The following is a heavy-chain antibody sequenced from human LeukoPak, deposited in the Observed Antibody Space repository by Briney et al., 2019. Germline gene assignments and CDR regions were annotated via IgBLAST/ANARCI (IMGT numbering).Heavy chain of an antibody. D-gene: IGHD3-22*01. CDR1: GYLFTSYW. J-gene: IGHJ4*02. CDR3: ARLKGYYDSSGSLFDY. CDR2: IYPGDSDT. Sequence: GESLQISCQGSGYLFTSYWIGWGRHMPGKGREWRGIIYPGDSDTRYSPSFQGQVTISADKSIRTAYLQCSSLKASDTAMYYCARLKGYYDSSGSLFDYWGQGTLVTVSS. V-gene: IGHV5-51*01.